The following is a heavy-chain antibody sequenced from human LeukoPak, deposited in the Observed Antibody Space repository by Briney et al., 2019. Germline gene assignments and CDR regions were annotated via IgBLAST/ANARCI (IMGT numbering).Heavy chain of an antibody. J-gene: IGHJ3*02. CDR2: IYSGGST. D-gene: IGHD6-19*01. Sequence: GGSLRLSCAASGFTFSFYGMSWVRQAPGKGLEWVSVIYSGGSTYYADSVKGQFTISRDNSKNTLYLQMNSLRAEDTAVYYCARDHSSGWSDAFDIWGQGTMVTVSS. V-gene: IGHV3-53*01. CDR1: GFTFSFYG. CDR3: ARDHSSGWSDAFDI.